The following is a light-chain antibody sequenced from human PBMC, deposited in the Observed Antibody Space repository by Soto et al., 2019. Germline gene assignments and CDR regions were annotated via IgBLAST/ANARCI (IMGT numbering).Light chain of an antibody. V-gene: IGLV1-47*02. Sequence: QAVVTQPPSASGTPGQTVTISCSGSSSNIGSNYVYWYQQLPGTAPKLLIYNYNLRPSGVVDRFSGSRSGTSASLAISGLRSEDGGDYFCATGGDRLTGPVFGGGTKLTVL. CDR1: SSNIGSNY. J-gene: IGLJ3*02. CDR2: NYN. CDR3: ATGGDRLTGPV.